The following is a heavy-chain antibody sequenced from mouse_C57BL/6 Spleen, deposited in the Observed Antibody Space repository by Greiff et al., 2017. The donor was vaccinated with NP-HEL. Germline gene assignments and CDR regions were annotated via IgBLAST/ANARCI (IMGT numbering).Heavy chain of an antibody. J-gene: IGHJ4*01. D-gene: IGHD1-1*01. CDR3: ARSPSYYGSSYDYAMDY. V-gene: IGHV1-18*01. CDR1: GYTFTDYN. CDR2: INPNNGGT. Sequence: EVQLQQSGPELVKPGASVKIPCKASGYTFTDYNMDWVKQSHGKSLEWIGDINPNNGGTIYNQKFKGKATLTVDKSSSTAYMELRSLTSEDTAVYYCARSPSYYGSSYDYAMDYWGQGTSVTVSS.